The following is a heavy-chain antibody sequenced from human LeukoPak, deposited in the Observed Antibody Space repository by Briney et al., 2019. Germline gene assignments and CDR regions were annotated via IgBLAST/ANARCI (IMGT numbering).Heavy chain of an antibody. CDR3: AKDGVVASYYYYYGMDV. J-gene: IGHJ6*02. V-gene: IGHV3-23*01. D-gene: IGHD3-3*01. Sequence: GGSLRLSCAASGFTFSSYAMSWVRQVPGKGLEWVSGISGSGDSTYYADSVKGRFTISRDNSKSTLYVQMNSLRAEDTAVYYCAKDGVVASYYYYYGMDVWGQGTTVTVSS. CDR2: ISGSGDST. CDR1: GFTFSSYA.